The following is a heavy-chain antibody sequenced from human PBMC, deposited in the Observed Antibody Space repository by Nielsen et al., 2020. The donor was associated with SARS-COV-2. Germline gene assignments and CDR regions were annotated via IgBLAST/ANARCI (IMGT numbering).Heavy chain of an antibody. CDR1: GFTFSSYG. CDR2: IWYDGSNK. Sequence: GGSLRLSCAASGFTFSSYGMHWVRQAPGKGLEWVAVIWYDGSNKYYADSVKGRFTISRDNSKNTLYLQMNSLRAEDTAVYYCARVYSYGDERDYWGQGTLVTVSS. D-gene: IGHD5-18*01. CDR3: ARVYSYGDERDY. J-gene: IGHJ4*02. V-gene: IGHV3-33*01.